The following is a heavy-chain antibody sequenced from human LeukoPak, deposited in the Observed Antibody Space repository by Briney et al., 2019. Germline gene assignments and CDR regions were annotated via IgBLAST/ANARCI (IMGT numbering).Heavy chain of an antibody. D-gene: IGHD3-10*01. CDR3: ARQYYASGSYCNDLNWFDP. CDR2: IDPSDS. V-gene: IGHV5-10-1*01. Sequence: GESLRISCKGSGYSFTSYWVSWVRQMPGKGLEWMGRIDPSDSYSPSFQGHVTISADKSISTAYLQWSSLKASDTAMYYCARQYYASGSYCNDLNWFDPWGQGTLVTVSS. CDR1: GYSFTSYW. J-gene: IGHJ5*02.